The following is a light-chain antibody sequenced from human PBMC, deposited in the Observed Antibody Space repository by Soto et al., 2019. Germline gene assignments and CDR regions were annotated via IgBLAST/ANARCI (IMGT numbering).Light chain of an antibody. CDR3: QQYYDFRT. Sequence: DIQMTQSPSTLSASVGDSVTMTCRASQNISTSLAWYQHKPGKAPTLLMFDVSNLESGVPSRFSASGSVRDFTLTISSLQPEDSATYYCQQYYDFRTFGQGTKVDI. CDR1: QNISTS. V-gene: IGKV1-5*01. J-gene: IGKJ1*01. CDR2: DVS.